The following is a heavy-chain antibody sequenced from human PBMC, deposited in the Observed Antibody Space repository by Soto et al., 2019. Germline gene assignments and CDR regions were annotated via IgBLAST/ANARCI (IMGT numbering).Heavy chain of an antibody. CDR2: IYTSGST. J-gene: IGHJ4*02. V-gene: IGHV4-4*07. D-gene: IGHD1-26*01. CDR1: GDSMTKYY. CDR3: ARTVGAAYYFDF. Sequence: QVQLQESGPGLMKPSETLSLTCKVSGDSMTKYYWSWIRQPAGKGLEWIGRIYTSGSTNYNPSLKSRVTMSIDTSNNHFSLNLKSVTAADTAVYYCARTVGAAYYFDFWGQGALVTVSS.